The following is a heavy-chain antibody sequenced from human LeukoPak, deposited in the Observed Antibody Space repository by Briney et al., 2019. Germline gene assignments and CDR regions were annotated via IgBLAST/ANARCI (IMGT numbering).Heavy chain of an antibody. CDR2: IKQDGSEK. Sequence: GGSLRLSCAASGFTFSSYWMSWVRQAPGKGLEWVANIKQDGSEKYYVDSVKGRFTISRDNAKNSLYLQMNSLRAEDTAVYYCARDFTMVRGVIMKFDYWGQGTLVTVSS. CDR1: GFTFSSYW. J-gene: IGHJ4*02. D-gene: IGHD3-10*01. CDR3: ARDFTMVRGVIMKFDY. V-gene: IGHV3-7*01.